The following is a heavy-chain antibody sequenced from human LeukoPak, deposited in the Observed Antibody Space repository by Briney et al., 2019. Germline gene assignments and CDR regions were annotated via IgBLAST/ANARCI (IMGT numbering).Heavy chain of an antibody. CDR1: GGTFSSYA. CDR3: ARDSYRCPYRWFDP. Sequence: ASVKVSCKASGGTFSSYAISWVRQAHGQGLEWMGRIIPIFGTGNYAQKFQGRGTITTDESTSTAYMELSSLRSEDTAVYYCARDSYRCPYRWFDPWGQGTLVTVSS. J-gene: IGHJ5*02. D-gene: IGHD1-14*01. CDR2: IIPIFGTG. V-gene: IGHV1-69*05.